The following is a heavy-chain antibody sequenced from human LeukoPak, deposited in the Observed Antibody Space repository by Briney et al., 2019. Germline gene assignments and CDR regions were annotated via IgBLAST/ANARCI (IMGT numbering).Heavy chain of an antibody. V-gene: IGHV3-21*01. CDR3: ARDLYYDSSGYYGGYFDY. D-gene: IGHD3-22*01. Sequence: GGSLRLSCAASGFTFSSYSMNWVRQAPGKGLEWVSSIRSSSSYIYYADSVKGRFTISRDNAKNSLYLQMNSLRAEDTAVYYCARDLYYDSSGYYGGYFDYWGQGTLVTVSS. CDR1: GFTFSSYS. J-gene: IGHJ4*02. CDR2: IRSSSSYI.